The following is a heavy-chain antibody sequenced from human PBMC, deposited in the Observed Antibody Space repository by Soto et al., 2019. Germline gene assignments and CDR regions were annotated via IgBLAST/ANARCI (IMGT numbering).Heavy chain of an antibody. CDR3: ARHKDFSFDY. J-gene: IGHJ4*02. Sequence: TLSLTCTVSGGSISSSSYYWGWIRQPPGKGLEWIGSIYYSGSTYYNPSLKSRVTISVDTSKNQFSLKLSSVTAADTAVYYCARHKDFSFDYWGQGTLVTVSS. CDR1: GGSISSSSYY. CDR2: IYYSGST. V-gene: IGHV4-39*01.